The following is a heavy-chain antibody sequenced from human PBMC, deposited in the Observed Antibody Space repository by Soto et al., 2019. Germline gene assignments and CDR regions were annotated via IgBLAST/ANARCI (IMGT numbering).Heavy chain of an antibody. J-gene: IGHJ4*02. D-gene: IGHD5-18*01. CDR1: GYTFTSYG. CDR3: ARDHPGIRLWTEGFDY. V-gene: IGHV1-18*01. CDR2: ISAYNGNT. Sequence: ASVKVSCKASGYTFTSYGISWVRQAPGQGLEGMGWISAYNGNTNYAQKLQGRVTMTTDTSTSTDDMELRSLRSDETAVYYCARDHPGIRLWTEGFDYWGQGTLVTGAS.